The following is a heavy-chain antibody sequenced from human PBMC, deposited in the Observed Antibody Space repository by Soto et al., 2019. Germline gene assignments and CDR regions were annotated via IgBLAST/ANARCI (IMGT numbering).Heavy chain of an antibody. Sequence: SEPLSLTCAAAGGSISSGGYSWSWIRQPPGKGLEWIGYIYHSGSTYYNPSLKSRVTISVDRSKNQFSLKLSSVTAADTPLAYWARLDFYDSSGYFDFWWQGILVTVST. D-gene: IGHD3-22*01. CDR1: GGSISSGGYS. CDR2: IYHSGST. V-gene: IGHV4-30-2*01. CDR3: ARLDFYDSSGYFDF. J-gene: IGHJ4*02.